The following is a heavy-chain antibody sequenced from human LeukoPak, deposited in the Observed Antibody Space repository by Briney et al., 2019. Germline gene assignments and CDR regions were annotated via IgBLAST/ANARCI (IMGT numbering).Heavy chain of an antibody. Sequence: GGSLRLSSAPSGFTLSSYAMHGVRQAPGKGLEWVAVISYDGSNKYYADSVKGRFTISRDNSKNTLYLQMNSLRAEDTAVYYCARVQGRYSYGSGFDYWGQGTLVTVSS. V-gene: IGHV3-30*04. CDR2: ISYDGSNK. CDR3: ARVQGRYSYGSGFDY. J-gene: IGHJ4*02. D-gene: IGHD5-18*01. CDR1: GFTLSSYA.